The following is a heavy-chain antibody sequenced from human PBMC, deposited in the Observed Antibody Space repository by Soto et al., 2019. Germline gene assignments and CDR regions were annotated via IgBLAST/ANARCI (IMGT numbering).Heavy chain of an antibody. V-gene: IGHV4-59*01. CDR2: IYYSGST. D-gene: IGHD3-9*01. CDR1: GCSIISYY. J-gene: IGHJ5*02. CDR3: AGEILTGYYGWFDP. Sequence: SETLSLTCTVSGCSIISYYWSWIRQPPGKGLKWIGYIYYSGSTNYNPSLKSLVTISVDTSKNQFSLKLSSVTAADSAVYYCAGEILTGYYGWFDPWGQGTLVTVSS.